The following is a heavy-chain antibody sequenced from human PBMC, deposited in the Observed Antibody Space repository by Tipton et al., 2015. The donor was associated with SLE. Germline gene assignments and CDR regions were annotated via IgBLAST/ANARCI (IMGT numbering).Heavy chain of an antibody. CDR1: GDSINSYY. V-gene: IGHV4-59*08. CDR3: ARHHGSGWLYGLDV. D-gene: IGHD6-19*01. J-gene: IGHJ6*02. CDR2: IYYREGT. Sequence: TLSLTCTVSGDSINSYYWSWIRQPPGEGLEWIGYIYYREGTNYSPSLKSRVTISLDASKNQPSLKRRSVTAADTAVYYCARHHGSGWLYGLDVWGQGTTVTVSS.